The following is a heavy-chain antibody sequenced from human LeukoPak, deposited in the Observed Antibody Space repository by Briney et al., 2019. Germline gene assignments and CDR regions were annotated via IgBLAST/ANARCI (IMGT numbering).Heavy chain of an antibody. CDR1: GFTFTCYC. V-gene: IGHV3-23*01. CDR3: AKVLVVATTPDY. D-gene: IGHD5-12*01. CDR2: ISGSGGST. J-gene: IGHJ4*02. Sequence: GGSLRLSCEASGFTFTCYCMSWVRQAPGKGLEWVSAISGSGGSTYYADSVKGRLIISRDNSKNMLYLQMNSLRAEDTAVYYCAKVLVVATTPDYWGQGTLVTVSS.